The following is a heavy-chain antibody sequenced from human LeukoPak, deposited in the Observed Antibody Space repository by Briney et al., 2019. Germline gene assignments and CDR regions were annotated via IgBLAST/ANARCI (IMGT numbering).Heavy chain of an antibody. CDR2: INAGNGNT. Sequence: ASVKVSCKASGYTFTSYYMHWVRQAPGQRLEWMGWINAGNGNTKYSQEFQGRVTITRDTSASTAYMELSSLRSEDMAVYYCARALALDTAMASNWFDPWGQGTLVTVSS. CDR3: ARALALDTAMASNWFDP. D-gene: IGHD5-18*01. CDR1: GYTFTSYY. J-gene: IGHJ5*02. V-gene: IGHV1-3*03.